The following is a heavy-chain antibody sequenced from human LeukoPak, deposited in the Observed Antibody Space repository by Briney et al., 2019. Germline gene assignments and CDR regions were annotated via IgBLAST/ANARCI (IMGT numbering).Heavy chain of an antibody. CDR2: IKPDGSEK. CDR3: ARVYCSGGGCYSYFDY. Sequence: GGSLRLSCAASGFTFSTYWMSWVRQAPGEGLQWVASIKPDGSEKYNVESVKGRFSISRDNAKSSLYLQMNSLRTEDTAVYFCARVYCSGGGCYSYFDYWGQGTLVTVSS. J-gene: IGHJ4*02. CDR1: GFTFSTYW. V-gene: IGHV3-7*04. D-gene: IGHD2-15*01.